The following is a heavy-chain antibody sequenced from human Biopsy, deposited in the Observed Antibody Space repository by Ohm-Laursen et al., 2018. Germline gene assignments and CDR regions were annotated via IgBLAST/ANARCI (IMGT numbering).Heavy chain of an antibody. CDR1: GGSFNDYF. Sequence: GTLSLTCAVYGGSFNDYFWSWIRQPPGKGLEWIGDITQSGSTNYSPSLKSRVTISVDTAKKQFSLSLRSVTAADTAVYYCARVPLPGIGAAYQGRFLYGMDVWGQGTTVSVSS. J-gene: IGHJ6*02. V-gene: IGHV4-34*01. CDR3: ARVPLPGIGAAYQGRFLYGMDV. D-gene: IGHD6-13*01. CDR2: ITQSGST.